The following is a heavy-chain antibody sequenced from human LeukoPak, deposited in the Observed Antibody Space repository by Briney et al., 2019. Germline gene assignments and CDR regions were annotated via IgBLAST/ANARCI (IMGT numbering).Heavy chain of an antibody. CDR3: ARSYVADGLGRYYYFDY. CDR1: GDSFSINGYY. CDR2: ITYSGGT. D-gene: IGHD3-10*01. Sequence: SETLSLTCTVSGDSFSINGYYWSWIRQHPGRGLEWIGYITYSGGTYYNPSLESRLAISVDTSKSRFSLNLSSVTAADAAVYYCARSYVADGLGRYYYFDYWGQGTLVTVSS. V-gene: IGHV4-31*03. J-gene: IGHJ4*02.